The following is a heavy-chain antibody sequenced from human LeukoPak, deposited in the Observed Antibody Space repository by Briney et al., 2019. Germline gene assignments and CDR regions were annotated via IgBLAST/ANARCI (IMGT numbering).Heavy chain of an antibody. CDR3: ARGKIGITIFGVGSHYYMDV. V-gene: IGHV1-18*01. CDR2: ISAYNGNT. J-gene: IGHJ6*03. CDR1: GYTFTSYG. D-gene: IGHD3-3*01. Sequence: GASVKVSCKASGYTFTSYGISWVRQAPGQGLEWMGWISAYNGNTNYAQKLQGRVTMTTDTSTSTAYMELRSLRSDDTAVYYCARGKIGITIFGVGSHYYMDVWGKGTTVTVSS.